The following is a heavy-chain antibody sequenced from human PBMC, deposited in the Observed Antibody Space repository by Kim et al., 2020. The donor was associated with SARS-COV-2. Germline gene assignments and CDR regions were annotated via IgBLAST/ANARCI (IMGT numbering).Heavy chain of an antibody. Sequence: ASVNVSCKASGYTFTSYYMHWVRQAPGQGLEWMGIINPSGGSTSYAQKFQGRVTMTRDTSTSTVYMELSSLRSEDTAVYYCARDLSRFVDLWGIVGASPLSNGMDVWGQGTTVTVSS. J-gene: IGHJ6*02. CDR3: ARDLSRFVDLWGIVGASPLSNGMDV. D-gene: IGHD1-26*01. CDR2: INPSGGST. CDR1: GYTFTSYY. V-gene: IGHV1-46*01.